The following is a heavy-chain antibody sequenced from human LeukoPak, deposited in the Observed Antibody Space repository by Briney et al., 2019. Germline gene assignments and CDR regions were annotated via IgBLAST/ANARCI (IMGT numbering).Heavy chain of an antibody. D-gene: IGHD3-10*01. CDR1: GFTFSTYW. CDR2: TREDGSEK. V-gene: IGHV3-7*01. CDR3: ARELAGHYYGSGSSFDY. J-gene: IGHJ4*02. Sequence: GGSLRLSCAASGFTFSTYWMSWVRQAPGKGLEWVANTREDGSEKYYVDSVKGRFTISRDNAKNSLYLQMNSLRAEDTAVYYCARELAGHYYGSGSSFDYWGQGTLVTVSS.